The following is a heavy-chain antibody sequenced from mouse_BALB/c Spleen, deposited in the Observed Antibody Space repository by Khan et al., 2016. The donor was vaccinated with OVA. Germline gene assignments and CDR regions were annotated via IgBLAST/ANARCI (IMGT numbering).Heavy chain of an antibody. V-gene: IGHV3-2*02. J-gene: IGHJ3*01. CDR3: ARKDYYDYDPFPY. CDR2: ISYSGNT. D-gene: IGHD2-4*01. CDR1: GYSITSEFA. Sequence: EVQLVESGHGLVKPSQSLSLTCTVTGYSITSEFAWNWIRQFPGNKLEWMGYISYSGNTRYNPSLKSLISITRDTSRNQFFLQLNSVTTEDTATYYCARKDYYDYDPFPYWGQGTLVTVAA.